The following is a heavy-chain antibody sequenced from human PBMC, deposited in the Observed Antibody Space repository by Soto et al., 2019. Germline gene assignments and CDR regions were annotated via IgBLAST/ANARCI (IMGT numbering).Heavy chain of an antibody. V-gene: IGHV4-30-2*01. D-gene: IGHD3-10*01. CDR3: ARLKGTRYFDF. J-gene: IGHJ4*02. CDR2: MYHTGSA. Sequence: TLFLTCAVSGAANTTGGYSWSWMRQPPGNGLQWIGYMYHTGSANYNPSLKGRVTMSFDTSTNDFSLKLNSVTAADTAVYFCARLKGTRYFDFWGPGLMVTVYS. CDR1: GAANTTGGYS.